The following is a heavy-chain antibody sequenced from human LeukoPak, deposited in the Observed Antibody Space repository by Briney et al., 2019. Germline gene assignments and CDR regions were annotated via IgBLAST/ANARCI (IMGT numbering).Heavy chain of an antibody. CDR2: ISGSGGST. Sequence: GGSLRLSCAASGFTFSSYGMSWVRQAPGKGLEWVSAISGSGGSTYYADSVKGRFTISRDNSKNTLYLQMNSLRAEDTAVYYCARSPQYYYGSGSYLLYYFDYWGQGTLVTVSS. CDR3: ARSPQYYYGSGSYLLYYFDY. J-gene: IGHJ4*02. D-gene: IGHD3-10*01. CDR1: GFTFSSYG. V-gene: IGHV3-23*01.